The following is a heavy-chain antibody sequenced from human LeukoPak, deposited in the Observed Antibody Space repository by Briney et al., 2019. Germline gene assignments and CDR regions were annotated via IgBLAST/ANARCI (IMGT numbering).Heavy chain of an antibody. CDR3: AEDPRRSSTGPFDY. D-gene: IGHD2-2*01. CDR1: GFTFSSYA. J-gene: IGHJ4*02. Sequence: GGSLRLSCAASGFTFSSYAMSWVRQAPGKGLEWVSAISGSGGSTYYADSVKGRFTISRDNSKNTLYLQMNSLRAEDTAVYYCAEDPRRSSTGPFDYWGQGTLVTVSS. CDR2: ISGSGGST. V-gene: IGHV3-23*01.